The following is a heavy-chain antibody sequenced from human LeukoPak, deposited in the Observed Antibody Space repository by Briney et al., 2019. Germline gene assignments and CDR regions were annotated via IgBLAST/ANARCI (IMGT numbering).Heavy chain of an antibody. CDR1: GGSFSGYY. CDR2: INHSGST. Sequence: ETLSLTCAVYGGSFSGYYWSWIRQPPGKGLEWIGEINHSGSTNYNPSLKSRVTISVDTSKNQFSLKLSSVTAADTAVYYCARDCSGGSCYQRSYYYYYGMDVWGQGTTVTVSS. J-gene: IGHJ6*02. CDR3: ARDCSGGSCYQRSYYYYYGMDV. V-gene: IGHV4-34*01. D-gene: IGHD2-15*01.